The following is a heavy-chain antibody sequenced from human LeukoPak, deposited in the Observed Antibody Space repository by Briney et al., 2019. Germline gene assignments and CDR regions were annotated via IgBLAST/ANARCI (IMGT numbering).Heavy chain of an antibody. Sequence: SVKVSCKTSGGTFNNYAISWVRQAPGQGLEWMGRVVPMFGIRNYPQTFRGRVNITADKATNTVYMESRSLRAEDTAIYYCATEPSRSYSFDHLDFWGLGTPVTVSS. J-gene: IGHJ4*02. CDR2: VVPMFGIR. CDR3: ATEPSRSYSFDHLDF. CDR1: GGTFNNYA. V-gene: IGHV1-69*04. D-gene: IGHD5-12*01.